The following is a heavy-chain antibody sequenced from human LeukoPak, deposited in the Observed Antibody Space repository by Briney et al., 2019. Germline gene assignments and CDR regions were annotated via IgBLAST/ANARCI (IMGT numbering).Heavy chain of an antibody. CDR1: GYTFTSYY. D-gene: IGHD3-9*01. V-gene: IGHV1-46*01. CDR3: ARDSLGHYDILTGYYIGGYFDY. J-gene: IGHJ4*02. CDR2: INPSGGST. Sequence: ASVKVSCKASGYTFTSYYMHWVRQAPGQGLEWMGIINPSGGSTSYAQKFQGRVTMTRDTSTSTVYMELSSLRSEDTAVYYCARDSLGHYDILTGYYIGGYFDYWGQGTLVTVSS.